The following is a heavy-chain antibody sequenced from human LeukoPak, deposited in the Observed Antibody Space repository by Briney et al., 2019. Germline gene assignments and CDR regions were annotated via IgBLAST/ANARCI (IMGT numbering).Heavy chain of an antibody. V-gene: IGHV4-30-2*01. D-gene: IGHD2-21*02. Sequence: SETLSLTCAVSGGSISSSGYSWSWIRQPPGKGLEWIGYIHHTGSTYYNPSLKSRVTISVDRSKNQFSLKLSSVTAADTAMYFCAGTPTYCGGDCYYFDPWGQGTLVTVSS. CDR2: IHHTGST. CDR1: GGSISSSGYS. CDR3: AGTPTYCGGDCYYFDP. J-gene: IGHJ5*02.